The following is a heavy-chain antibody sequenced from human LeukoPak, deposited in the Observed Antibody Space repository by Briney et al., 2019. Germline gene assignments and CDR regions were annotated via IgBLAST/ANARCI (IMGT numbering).Heavy chain of an antibody. D-gene: IGHD3-22*01. CDR2: INHRGRT. J-gene: IGHJ4*02. Sequence: SETLSLTCGVYGESFSGDFWTWLRQAPGKGLEWIGEINHRGRTNYSPSLTGRVTISVDTSMNQFSLQLRSVTAADMALYYCARGQYDSGGYHYGIRAFYFDYWGQGILVTVSS. CDR3: ARGQYDSGGYHYGIRAFYFDY. V-gene: IGHV4-34*01. CDR1: GESFSGDF.